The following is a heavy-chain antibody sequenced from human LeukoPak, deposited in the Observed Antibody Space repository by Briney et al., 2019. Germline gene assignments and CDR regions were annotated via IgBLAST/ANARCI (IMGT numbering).Heavy chain of an antibody. CDR2: FHYSGSN. Sequence: PSETLSLTCTVSGGSISSTYYYWGWIRQPPGKGLEWIGNFHYSGSNSYNPSLKSRVTISVDTSKNQFSLRLSSVTAADTAVYYCARVDSSGWYQHYYFDYWGQGTLVTVSS. CDR1: GGSISSTYYY. CDR3: ARVDSSGWYQHYYFDY. D-gene: IGHD6-19*01. V-gene: IGHV4-39*01. J-gene: IGHJ4*02.